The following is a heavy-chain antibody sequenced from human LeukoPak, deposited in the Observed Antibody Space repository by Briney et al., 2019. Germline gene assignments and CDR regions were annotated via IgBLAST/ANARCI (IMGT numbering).Heavy chain of an antibody. V-gene: IGHV3-23*01. CDR3: ARDFNSYIAAAGGYFDY. CDR2: ISGSGGST. D-gene: IGHD6-13*01. J-gene: IGHJ4*02. Sequence: PGGSLRLSCAASGFTFSSYAMSWVRQAPGKGLEWVSAISGSGGSTYYADSVKGRFTISRDNSKNTLYLQMNSLRAEDTAVYYCARDFNSYIAAAGGYFDYWGQGTLVTVSS. CDR1: GFTFSSYA.